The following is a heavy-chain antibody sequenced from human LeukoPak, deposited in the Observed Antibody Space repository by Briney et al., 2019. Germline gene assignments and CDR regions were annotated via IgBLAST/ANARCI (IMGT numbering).Heavy chain of an antibody. Sequence: GGTLRLSCAASGFTFSRNGMTWVRQAPGKGLEWVSAISGSGGSTYYADSVKGRFTISRDNSKNTLYLQMNSLRAEDTAVYYCARGVAEAGTGGAFDIWGQGTMVTVSS. V-gene: IGHV3-23*01. CDR3: ARGVAEAGTGGAFDI. J-gene: IGHJ3*02. CDR2: ISGSGGST. CDR1: GFTFSRNG. D-gene: IGHD6-19*01.